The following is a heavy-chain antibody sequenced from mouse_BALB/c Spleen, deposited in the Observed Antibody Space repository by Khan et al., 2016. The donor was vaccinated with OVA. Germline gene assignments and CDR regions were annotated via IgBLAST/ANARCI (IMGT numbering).Heavy chain of an antibody. V-gene: IGHV1-7*01. D-gene: IGHD1-1*01. J-gene: IGHJ2*01. CDR3: ARRGLRWYFDY. CDR2: INPSTGYT. Sequence: VKLLESGAELAKPGASVKMSCKASGYTFINYWILWVKQRPGQGLEWIGYINPSTGYTEYNQNFKDKATLTADKSSRTAYMQLSSLTSEDSAVYYWARRGLRWYFDYWGQGTTLTVSS. CDR1: GYTFINYW.